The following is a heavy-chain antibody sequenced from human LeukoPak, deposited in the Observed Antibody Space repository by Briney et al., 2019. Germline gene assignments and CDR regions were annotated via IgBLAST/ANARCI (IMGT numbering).Heavy chain of an antibody. D-gene: IGHD5-24*01. CDR1: GYTFTDHY. Sequence: ASVKVSCKASGYTFTDHYMHWVRQAPGQGLEWLGWIKPDSGGTNYAQKFQGRVTMTRDTSTSTVYMELSSLRSEDTAVYYCARDPAGDGYNQWYFDYWGQGTLVTVSS. V-gene: IGHV1-2*02. CDR3: ARDPAGDGYNQWYFDY. J-gene: IGHJ4*02. CDR2: IKPDSGGT.